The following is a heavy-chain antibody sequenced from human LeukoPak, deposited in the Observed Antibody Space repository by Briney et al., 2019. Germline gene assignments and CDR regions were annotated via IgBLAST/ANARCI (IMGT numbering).Heavy chain of an antibody. D-gene: IGHD3-22*01. Sequence: GASVKVSCKASGNTFTSYEINWVRQATGQGLEWMGWMNPNSGNTGYAQKFQGRVTITRNTSISTAYMELSSLRSEDTAVYYCARGLDDSSGYYADYWGQGTLVTVSS. CDR1: GNTFTSYE. V-gene: IGHV1-8*03. CDR2: MNPNSGNT. J-gene: IGHJ4*02. CDR3: ARGLDDSSGYYADY.